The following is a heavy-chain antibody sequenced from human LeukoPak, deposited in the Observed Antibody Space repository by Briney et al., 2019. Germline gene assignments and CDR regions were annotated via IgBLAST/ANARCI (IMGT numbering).Heavy chain of an antibody. Sequence: PGGSLRLSCAASGFTFYDYAIHWVRQAPGKGLEWVSGISWNGGSIGYADSVKARFTISRDNAKNSLYLQMNSLRAEDTALYYCAKDIKHGDYEGALDIWGQGTMVTVYS. CDR1: GFTFYDYA. CDR3: AKDIKHGDYEGALDI. CDR2: ISWNGGSI. V-gene: IGHV3-9*01. D-gene: IGHD4-17*01. J-gene: IGHJ3*02.